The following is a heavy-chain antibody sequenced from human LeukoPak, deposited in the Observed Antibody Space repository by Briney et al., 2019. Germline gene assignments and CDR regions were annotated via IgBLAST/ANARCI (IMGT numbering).Heavy chain of an antibody. Sequence: PVGSLRLSCAASGVTFNIYGMSWVRQPPGKGLEWVSAIRANGGNTYYADSVKGRFTISRDNSKNTPYLQMNSLRPEDTALYYCAKDLRWGFDYWGQGTLVTVSS. CDR1: GVTFNIYG. J-gene: IGHJ4*02. V-gene: IGHV3-23*01. D-gene: IGHD7-27*01. CDR2: IRANGGNT. CDR3: AKDLRWGFDY.